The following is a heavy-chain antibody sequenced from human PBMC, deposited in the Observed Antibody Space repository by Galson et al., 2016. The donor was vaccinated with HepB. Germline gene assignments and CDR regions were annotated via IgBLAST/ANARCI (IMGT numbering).Heavy chain of an antibody. CDR3: ARDGIPSPQDIGGRLPPPYYYGMDV. CDR1: GLTFSNYG. J-gene: IGHJ6*02. Sequence: SLRLSCAASGLTFSNYGMHWVRQAPGKGLEWVALIWYDGSKKYYAESVKGRLTISRDNSKNTLDLQMNSLRAEDTAVYYCARDGIPSPQDIGGRLPPPYYYGMDVWCQGTAVTVSS. V-gene: IGHV3-33*01. D-gene: IGHD6-6*01. CDR2: IWYDGSKK.